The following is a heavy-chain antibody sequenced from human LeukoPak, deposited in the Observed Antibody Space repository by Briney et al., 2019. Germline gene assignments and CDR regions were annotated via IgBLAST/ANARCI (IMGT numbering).Heavy chain of an antibody. J-gene: IGHJ4*02. D-gene: IGHD3-10*01. CDR3: RRGAKIDY. CDR2: IRSKAYGGTT. CDR1: GFTLGDYA. V-gene: IGHV3-49*04. Sequence: GGSLRLSCTASGFTLGDYAMSWVRQAQGKGLEWVGFIRSKAYGGTTEYAASVKGRFTISRDDSKSIAYLQMNSLKTEDTAVYYCRRGAKIDYWGQGTLVTVSS.